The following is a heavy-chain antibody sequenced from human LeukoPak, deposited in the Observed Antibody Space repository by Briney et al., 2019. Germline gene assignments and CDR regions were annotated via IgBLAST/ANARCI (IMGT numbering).Heavy chain of an antibody. J-gene: IGHJ4*02. CDR2: IKSKTDGGTT. D-gene: IGHD1-26*01. Sequence: GGSLRLSCAASGFTFSNAWMSWVRQAPGKGLEWVGRIKSKTDGGTTDYAAPVKGRFTISRDDSKNTLYLQMNSLKTEDTAVYYCTTQVGATRVWDYWGQGTLVTVSS. CDR1: GFTFSNAW. V-gene: IGHV3-15*01. CDR3: TTQVGATRVWDY.